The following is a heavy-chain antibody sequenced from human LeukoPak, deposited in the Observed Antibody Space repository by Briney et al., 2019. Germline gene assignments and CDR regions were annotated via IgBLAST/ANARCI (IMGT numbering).Heavy chain of an antibody. Sequence: ASVKISCKVSGYTFTDHYMHWVQQAPGKGLEWMGLVDPEDGETINAEKFQGRVTITADTSTDTAYMELSSLRSEDTAVYYCATDPEQLVLGYWGQGTLVTVSS. CDR1: GYTFTDHY. D-gene: IGHD6-13*01. J-gene: IGHJ4*02. CDR3: ATDPEQLVLGY. V-gene: IGHV1-69-2*01. CDR2: VDPEDGET.